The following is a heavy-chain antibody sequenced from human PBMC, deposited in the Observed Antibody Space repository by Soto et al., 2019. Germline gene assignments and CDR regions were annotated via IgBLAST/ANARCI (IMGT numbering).Heavy chain of an antibody. CDR3: ARARGYCSGGSCYGSYGMDV. J-gene: IGHJ6*02. Sequence: RASVKVSCKASGGTFSSYAISWVRQAPGQGLEWMGGIIPIFGTANYAQKFQGRVTITADESTSTAYMELSSLRSEDTAVYYCARARGYCSGGSCYGSYGMDVWGQGTTVTVSS. V-gene: IGHV1-69*13. CDR1: GGTFSSYA. D-gene: IGHD2-15*01. CDR2: IIPIFGTA.